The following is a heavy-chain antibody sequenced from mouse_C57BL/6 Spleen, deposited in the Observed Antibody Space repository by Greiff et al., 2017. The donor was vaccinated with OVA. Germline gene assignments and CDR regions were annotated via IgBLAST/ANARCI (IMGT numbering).Heavy chain of an antibody. Sequence: DVKLQESGPELVKPGASVKIPCKASGYTFTDYNMDWVKQSHGKSLEWIGDINPNNGGTIYNQKFKGKATLTVDKSSSTAYMELRSLTSEDTAVYYCARRDYGSSYAMDYWGQGTSVTVSS. CDR1: GYTFTDYN. V-gene: IGHV1-18*01. D-gene: IGHD1-1*01. J-gene: IGHJ4*01. CDR2: INPNNGGT. CDR3: ARRDYGSSYAMDY.